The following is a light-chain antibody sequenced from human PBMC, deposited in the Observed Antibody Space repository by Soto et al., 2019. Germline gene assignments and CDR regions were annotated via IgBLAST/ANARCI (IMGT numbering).Light chain of an antibody. V-gene: IGLV2-14*01. Sequence: QSALTQPASVSGSARQSITISCTGTSSDVGGYNYVSWYQQHPGKAPKLMIYEVSNRPSGVSNRFSGSKSGNTASLTISGLQAEDEADYYCSSYTSSRDVFGTGTKVTVL. CDR2: EVS. CDR3: SSYTSSRDV. CDR1: SSDVGGYNY. J-gene: IGLJ1*01.